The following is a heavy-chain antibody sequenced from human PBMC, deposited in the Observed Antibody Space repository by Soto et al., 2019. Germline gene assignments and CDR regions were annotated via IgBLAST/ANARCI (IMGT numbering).Heavy chain of an antibody. CDR1: GSLPVGSLSTYF. CDR3: ARARFSQWSQDYYGLDV. J-gene: IGHJ6*02. Sequence: SETLSLTCGLSGSLPVGSLSTYFWTWIRQPPGKGLEWIGEINHSGSPNYSPSLRGRVTISLDTSKKQFSLNLSSVTAADTAVYFCARARFSQWSQDYYGLDVCGQGTTVTVSS. CDR2: INHSGSP. D-gene: IGHD3-3*01. V-gene: IGHV4-34*01.